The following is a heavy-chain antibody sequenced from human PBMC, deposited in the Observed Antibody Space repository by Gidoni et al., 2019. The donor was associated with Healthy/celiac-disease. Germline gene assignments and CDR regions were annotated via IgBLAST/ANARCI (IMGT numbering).Heavy chain of an antibody. CDR1: GCSISSGSYY. V-gene: IGHV4-61*02. D-gene: IGHD1-26*01. J-gene: IGHJ4*02. CDR3: ARDGTLGAGDY. CDR2: IYTSGST. Sequence: QVQLQESAPGLVKPSQTLSLTCPVSGCSISSGSYYWSWIRQPAGKGLEWIGRIYTSGSTNYNPSLKSRVTISVDTSKNQFSLKLSSVTAADTAVYYCARDGTLGAGDYWGQGTLVTVSS.